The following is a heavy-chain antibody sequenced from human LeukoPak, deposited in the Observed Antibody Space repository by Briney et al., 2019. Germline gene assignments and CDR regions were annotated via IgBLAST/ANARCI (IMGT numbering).Heavy chain of an antibody. V-gene: IGHV4-39*01. CDR2: LSYSGST. CDR1: GGSISGSSDY. CDR3: ARHGHDSSGYTSEYYYGMDV. D-gene: IGHD3-22*01. J-gene: IGHJ6*02. Sequence: SETLSLTCTVSGGSISGSSDYWGWIRQPPGKGLEWIGSLSYSGSTYYKPSLKSRVTISVDTSKIQLSLRLSSVTAADTAVYYCARHGHDSSGYTSEYYYGMDVWGQGTTVTVSS.